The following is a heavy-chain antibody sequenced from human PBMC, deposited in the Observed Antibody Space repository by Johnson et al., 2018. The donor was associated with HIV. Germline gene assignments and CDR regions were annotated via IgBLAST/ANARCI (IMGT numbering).Heavy chain of an antibody. D-gene: IGHD1-1*01. CDR1: GFTFSRNA. CDR3: AKDSTQHVEVERRHDAFDI. J-gene: IGHJ3*02. V-gene: IGHV3-30*04. CDR2: ISYDGTKK. Sequence: VQLLESGGGVVQPGRSLGLSCTASGFTFSRNAMHWVRQPPGKGLEWVAGISYDGTKKYFRDSVKGRFTISSDNSKNTLYLQMNSLRAEDTAVYFCAKDSTQHVEVERRHDAFDIWGQGTMVTVSS.